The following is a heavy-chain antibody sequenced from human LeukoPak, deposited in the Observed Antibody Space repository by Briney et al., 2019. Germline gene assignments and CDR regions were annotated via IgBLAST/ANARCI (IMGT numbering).Heavy chain of an antibody. Sequence: GASVEVSCKASGYTFTSYGISWVRQAPGQGLEGMGWISAYNGNTNYAQKLQGRVTMTTDTSTSTAYMELRSLRSDDTAVYYCARDPTRVAIHQFDYWGQGTLVTVSS. CDR1: GYTFTSYG. V-gene: IGHV1-18*01. D-gene: IGHD2-2*02. CDR2: ISAYNGNT. CDR3: ARDPTRVAIHQFDY. J-gene: IGHJ4*02.